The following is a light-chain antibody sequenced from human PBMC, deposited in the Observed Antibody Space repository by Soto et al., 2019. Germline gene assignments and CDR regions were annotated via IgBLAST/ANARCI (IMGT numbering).Light chain of an antibody. Sequence: EIVLTQSPGTLSLSPGERATLSCRATQSASSCYSGWYQQTPGQAPSLLIYGASSRATGIPDRFSGSGSGTVFTLTISRLEPEDFAVYYCQQYGSSPPITFGQGTRLEIK. CDR3: QQYGSSPPIT. CDR1: QSASSCY. J-gene: IGKJ5*01. CDR2: GAS. V-gene: IGKV3-20*01.